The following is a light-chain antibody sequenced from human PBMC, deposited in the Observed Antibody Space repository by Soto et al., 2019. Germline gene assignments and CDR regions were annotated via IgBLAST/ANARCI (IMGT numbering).Light chain of an antibody. CDR3: MQALQTPRT. CDR1: QSLLHSNGYKF. Sequence: DIVMTQSPLSLPVTPGEPASISCRSSQSLLHSNGYKFLDWYLQKPGQSPQLQIYLGSNRASGVPDRFSGSGSGTDFTLKISRVEAEDVGVYYCMQALQTPRTFGQGTKVEIK. CDR2: LGS. J-gene: IGKJ1*01. V-gene: IGKV2-28*01.